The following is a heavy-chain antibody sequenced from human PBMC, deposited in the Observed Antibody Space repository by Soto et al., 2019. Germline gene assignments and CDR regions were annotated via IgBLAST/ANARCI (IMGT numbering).Heavy chain of an antibody. D-gene: IGHD3-3*01. CDR1: GGSVSSESHY. Sequence: SETLSLTCTVSGGSVSSESHYWSWIRQTPGKGLEWIGYIYYTGSTNYNPSLKGRVTMSVDTSRDQVSLRLRSVTRADTAVYYCAREKYDFKSGYYYYAMEVWGQGTKVTVSS. V-gene: IGHV4-61*01. J-gene: IGHJ6*02. CDR2: IYYTGST. CDR3: AREKYDFKSGYYYYAMEV.